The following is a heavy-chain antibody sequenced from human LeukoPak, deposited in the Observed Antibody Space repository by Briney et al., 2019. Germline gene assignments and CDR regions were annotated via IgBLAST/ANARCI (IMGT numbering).Heavy chain of an antibody. J-gene: IGHJ6*02. CDR1: GFTFSSYA. V-gene: IGHV3-23*01. Sequence: GGSLRLSCAASGFTFSSYAMNWVRQAPGKGPEWVSTISASGGSTYYADSVKGRFTFSRDNSKNTLYLQMNGLRAEDTAVYYCAGGTGLPPANYFYYGMDVWGQGTTVTVSS. D-gene: IGHD3/OR15-3a*01. CDR3: AGGTGLPPANYFYYGMDV. CDR2: ISASGGST.